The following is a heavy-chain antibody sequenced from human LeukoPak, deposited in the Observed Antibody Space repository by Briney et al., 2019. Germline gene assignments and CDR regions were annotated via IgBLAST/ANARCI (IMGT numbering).Heavy chain of an antibody. V-gene: IGHV1-2*02. CDR3: ARGGNGDYGGNWFDP. CDR2: INPNSGGT. D-gene: IGHD4-17*01. J-gene: IGHJ5*02. CDR1: GYTLTGYY. Sequence: ASVKVSCKASGYTLTGYYMHWVRQAPGQGLEWMGWINPNSGGTNYAQKFQGRVTMTRDTSISTAYMELSRLRSDDTAVYYCARGGNGDYGGNWFDPWGQGTLVTVSS.